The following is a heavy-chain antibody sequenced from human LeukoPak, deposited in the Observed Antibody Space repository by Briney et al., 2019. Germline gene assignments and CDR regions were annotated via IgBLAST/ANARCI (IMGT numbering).Heavy chain of an antibody. D-gene: IGHD6-19*01. Sequence: PSETLSLTCTVSGGSISSSSYYWGWIRQPPGKGLEWIGSIYYSGSTYYNPSLKSRVTISVDTSKNQFSLKLSSVTATDTAVYYCARGISSGWYLGLGSFDYWGQGTLVTVSS. J-gene: IGHJ4*02. CDR2: IYYSGST. CDR3: ARGISSGWYLGLGSFDY. CDR1: GGSISSSSYY. V-gene: IGHV4-39*07.